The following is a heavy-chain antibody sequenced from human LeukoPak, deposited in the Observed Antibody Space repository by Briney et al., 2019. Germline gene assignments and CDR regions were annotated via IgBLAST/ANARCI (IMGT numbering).Heavy chain of an antibody. CDR1: GFTFSSYA. V-gene: IGHV3-30-3*01. CDR3: ARAVVMLIDY. CDR2: ISYDGSNK. Sequence: GGSLRLSCAASGFTFSSYAMHWVRQAPGKGLEWVAVISYDGSNKYYADSVKGRFTISRDNSKNTLCLQMNSLRAEDTAVYYCARAVVMLIDYWGQGTLVTVSS. J-gene: IGHJ4*02. D-gene: IGHD3-16*01.